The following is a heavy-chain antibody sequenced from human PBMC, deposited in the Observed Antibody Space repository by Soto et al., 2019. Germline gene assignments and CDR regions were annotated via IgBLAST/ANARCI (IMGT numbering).Heavy chain of an antibody. CDR1: GLSIISRTYY. J-gene: IGHJ4*02. CDR2: FFIGGNT. V-gene: IGHV4-39*01. CDR3: ATVGGDLWLPFDN. Sequence: SETLSLTCPFMGLSIISRTYYWGWMRQPPGKGLEWIASFFIGGNTYYNPSLKSRVTISMDTSKNQLSLKLSSVSAADTAVYYCATVGGDLWLPFDNWGQGTLVT. D-gene: IGHD2-21*02.